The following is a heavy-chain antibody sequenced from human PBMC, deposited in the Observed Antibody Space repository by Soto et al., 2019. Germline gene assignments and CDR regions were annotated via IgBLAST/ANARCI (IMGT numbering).Heavy chain of an antibody. CDR1: GFTFDDYA. CDR2: ISWNSNSI. J-gene: IGHJ4*02. V-gene: IGHV3-9*01. D-gene: IGHD5-12*01. CDR3: AKDIQRWLQYLFDS. Sequence: EVQLVESGGGLVQPGRSLRLSCAASGFTFDDYAMHWVRQVPGKGLEWVSSISWNSNSIGYADSVKGRFTISRDNAKNSLYLQMNSLRAEDTALYYCAKDIQRWLQYLFDSWGQGTLVTVSS.